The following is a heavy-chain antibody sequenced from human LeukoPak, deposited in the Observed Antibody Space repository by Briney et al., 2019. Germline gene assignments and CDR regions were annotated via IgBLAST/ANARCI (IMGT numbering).Heavy chain of an antibody. Sequence: PSETLSLTCAVYGGSFSGYYWSWIRQPPGKGLEWIGEINHSGSTNYNPSLKSRVTISVDTSKNQFSLKLSSVTAADTAVYYCARGSPLYSYGQYYFDYWGQGTLVTASS. D-gene: IGHD5-18*01. CDR3: ARGSPLYSYGQYYFDY. J-gene: IGHJ4*02. CDR1: GGSFSGYY. V-gene: IGHV4-34*01. CDR2: INHSGST.